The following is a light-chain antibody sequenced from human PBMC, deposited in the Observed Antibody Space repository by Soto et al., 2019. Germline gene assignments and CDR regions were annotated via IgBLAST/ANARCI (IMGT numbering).Light chain of an antibody. Sequence: EIVMTQSPATLSVSPGERATLSCGASQSVSSNLAWYQQRPGQAPRLLIYGASTRATGIPARFSGSGSGTDLTLTISSLQSEDFAVYYCQQYNDWPRTFGQGTKVELK. J-gene: IGKJ1*01. CDR1: QSVSSN. V-gene: IGKV3-15*01. CDR3: QQYNDWPRT. CDR2: GAS.